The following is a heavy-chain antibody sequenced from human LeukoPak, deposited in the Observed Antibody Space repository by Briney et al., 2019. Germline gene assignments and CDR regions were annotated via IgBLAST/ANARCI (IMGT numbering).Heavy chain of an antibody. CDR1: GIIFSTYA. CDR2: ISGSSNDSTSII. Sequence: GGSLRLSCELSGIIFSTYAMNWLRQAPGKGLEWISYISGSSNDSTSIIHSADSVKGRFTISRDNAKNSLHLQMDSLSAEDTAVYYCGRDFWSGYYTEDWGQGALVIVSS. D-gene: IGHD3-3*01. CDR3: GRDFWSGYYTED. V-gene: IGHV3-48*04. J-gene: IGHJ4*02.